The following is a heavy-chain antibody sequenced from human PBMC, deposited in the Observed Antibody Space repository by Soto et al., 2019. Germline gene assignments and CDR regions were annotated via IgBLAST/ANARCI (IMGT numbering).Heavy chain of an antibody. V-gene: IGHV1-3*01. D-gene: IGHD6-13*01. CDR2: INAGNGNT. CDR3: ARVAAAGRSGVNWFDF. CDR1: GHTFTSYA. Sequence: ASVKVSCKASGHTFTSYAMHWVRQAPGQRLEWMGWINAGNGNTKYSQKFQGRVTITRDTSASTAYMELSSLRSEDTAVYYCARVAAAGRSGVNWFDFWGQGTLVTVSS. J-gene: IGHJ5*01.